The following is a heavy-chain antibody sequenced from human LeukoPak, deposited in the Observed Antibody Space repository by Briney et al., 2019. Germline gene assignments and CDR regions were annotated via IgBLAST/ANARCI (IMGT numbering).Heavy chain of an antibody. CDR3: ARSYYDFLTGSPLLNSFDY. J-gene: IGHJ4*02. V-gene: IGHV1-3*01. D-gene: IGHD3-9*01. CDR2: VNAGNGKT. Sequence: ASVKVSCKASGYTFTRYALHWVRQAPRQRLEWMGWVNAGNGKTKYSQKFQGRVTITRGTSASTAYMELNSLRSEDTAVYYCARSYYDFLTGSPLLNSFDYWGQGTLVTVSP. CDR1: GYTFTRYA.